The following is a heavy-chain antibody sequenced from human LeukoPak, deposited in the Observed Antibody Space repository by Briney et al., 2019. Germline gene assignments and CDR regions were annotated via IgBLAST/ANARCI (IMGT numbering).Heavy chain of an antibody. D-gene: IGHD6-19*01. CDR1: GASISSRNY. Sequence: SETLSLTCAVSGASISSRNYWSLVRQPPGKGLEWIGEIYRSGGTNYHPSLKRRVTISLDTSKNQFSVKLISVTAADTAIYYCARVTGRLVQSSFDFWGQGILVTVSS. CDR2: IYRSGGT. V-gene: IGHV4-4*02. CDR3: ARVTGRLVQSSFDF. J-gene: IGHJ4*02.